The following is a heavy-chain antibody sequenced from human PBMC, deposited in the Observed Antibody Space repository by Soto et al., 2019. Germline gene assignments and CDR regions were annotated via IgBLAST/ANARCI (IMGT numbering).Heavy chain of an antibody. Sequence: QSGGSLRLSCAASGLTFSNYWMHWVRQAPGKGLVWVSRINSDGSSTSYADFVKGRFTISRDNAKNTLSLQMTSLRAEDTAVYYCARETRYDSSGYYYEGFDCWGQGALVTVSS. CDR2: INSDGSST. V-gene: IGHV3-74*01. J-gene: IGHJ4*02. CDR3: ARETRYDSSGYYYEGFDC. CDR1: GLTFSNYW. D-gene: IGHD3-22*01.